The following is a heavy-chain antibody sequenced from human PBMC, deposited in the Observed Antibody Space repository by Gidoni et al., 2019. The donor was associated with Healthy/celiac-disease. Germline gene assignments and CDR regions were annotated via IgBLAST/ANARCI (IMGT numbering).Heavy chain of an antibody. Sequence: EVQLVESGGGLVQPGGSLRLSCAAAGFTFSSYEINWVRQAPGKGLEWDSYISSSGSTIYYADSVKGRFTISRDNAKNSLYLQMNSLRAEDTAVYYCARDGGYCSGGSCYSGWFDPWGQGTLVTVSS. CDR2: ISSSGSTI. J-gene: IGHJ5*02. CDR3: ARDGGYCSGGSCYSGWFDP. D-gene: IGHD2-15*01. CDR1: GFTFSSYE. V-gene: IGHV3-48*03.